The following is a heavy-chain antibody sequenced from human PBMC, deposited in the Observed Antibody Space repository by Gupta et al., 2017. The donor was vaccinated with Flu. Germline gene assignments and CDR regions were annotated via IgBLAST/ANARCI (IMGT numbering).Heavy chain of an antibody. V-gene: IGHV3-72*01. J-gene: IGHJ4*02. Sequence: EVQLVESGGGLVQPGGSLRLSCAASGFTFSDHYMDWVRQAPGKGLEWVGRTINKANSYTTEYAASVKGRFTISRDDSKNSLYLQMNSLKTEDTAVYYCARTYCSSTSCCQFDYWGQGTLVTGSS. CDR3: ARTYCSSTSCCQFDY. D-gene: IGHD2-2*01. CDR1: GFTFSDHY. CDR2: TINKANSYTT.